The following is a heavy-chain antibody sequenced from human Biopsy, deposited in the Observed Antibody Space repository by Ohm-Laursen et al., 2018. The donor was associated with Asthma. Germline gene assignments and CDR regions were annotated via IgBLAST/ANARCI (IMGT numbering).Heavy chain of an antibody. V-gene: IGHV3-30*18. Sequence: SLRLSCTASGFTFSIYDIHWVRQAPGKRLEWVAVISFDGSNEDYADSVKGRFTISRDNSKNTLFLEMNSLRPEDTAVYYCAKELFPGWELRRGPDSWGQGTLVTVSS. CDR3: AKELFPGWELRRGPDS. CDR2: ISFDGSNE. D-gene: IGHD1-26*01. J-gene: IGHJ4*02. CDR1: GFTFSIYD.